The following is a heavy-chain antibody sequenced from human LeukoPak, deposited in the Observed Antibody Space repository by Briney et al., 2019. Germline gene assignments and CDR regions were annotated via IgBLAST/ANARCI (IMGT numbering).Heavy chain of an antibody. Sequence: ASVKVSCKASGYTFTGYYMHWVRQAPGQGLGWMGWINPNSGGTNYAQKFQGWVTMTRDTSISTAYMELSRLRSDDTAVYYCARGEYSSGWYAYWGQGTLVTVSS. CDR2: INPNSGGT. CDR1: GYTFTGYY. D-gene: IGHD6-19*01. CDR3: ARGEYSSGWYAY. V-gene: IGHV1-2*04. J-gene: IGHJ4*02.